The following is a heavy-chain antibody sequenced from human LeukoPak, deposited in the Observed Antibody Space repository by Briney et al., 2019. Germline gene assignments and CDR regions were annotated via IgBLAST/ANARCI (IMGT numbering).Heavy chain of an antibody. CDR1: GYSISSGYY. CDR3: AREYSGSYYG. Sequence: TSETLSLTCTVSGYSISSGYYWGWIRQPPGKGLEWIGSIYHSGSTYYNPSLKSRVTISVDTSKNQFSLKLSSVTAADTAVYYCAREYSGSYYGWGQGTLVTISS. V-gene: IGHV4-38-2*02. CDR2: IYHSGST. J-gene: IGHJ4*02. D-gene: IGHD1-26*01.